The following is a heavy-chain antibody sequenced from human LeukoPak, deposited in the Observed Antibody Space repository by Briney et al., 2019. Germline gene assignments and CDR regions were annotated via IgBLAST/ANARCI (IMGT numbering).Heavy chain of an antibody. V-gene: IGHV4-39*01. CDR1: GGSIRSSYYY. Sequence: SETLSLTCTVSGGSIRSSYYYWGWIRQPPGKGLEWIGSIYYSGSTYYNPSLKSRVTISVDTSKNQFSLKLSSVTAADKAVYYCARSSIRTYYYVYWGQGTLVTVSS. D-gene: IGHD2-21*01. CDR2: IYYSGST. J-gene: IGHJ4*02. CDR3: ARSSIRTYYYVY.